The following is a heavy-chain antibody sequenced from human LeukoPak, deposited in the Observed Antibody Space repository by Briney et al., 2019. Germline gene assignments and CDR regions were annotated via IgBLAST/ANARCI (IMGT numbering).Heavy chain of an antibody. CDR1: GYTFTGYS. J-gene: IGHJ4*02. V-gene: IGHV1-18*04. CDR2: ISAHNGNT. CDR3: ASFIWFGEVYAFDY. Sequence: ASVKVSCKISGYTFTGYSMHWVRQAPGQGLEWMGWISAHNGNTIYAQKLQGRVTMTTDTSTSTAYMELRSLRSDDTAVYYCASFIWFGEVYAFDYWGQGTLVTVSS. D-gene: IGHD3-10*01.